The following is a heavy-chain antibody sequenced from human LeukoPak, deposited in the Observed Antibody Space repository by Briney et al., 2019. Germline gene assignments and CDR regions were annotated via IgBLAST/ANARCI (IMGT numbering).Heavy chain of an antibody. V-gene: IGHV1-69*05. CDR2: IIPMFGTA. CDR3: ARESMSALVYAFDA. CDR1: GGTFSSYA. Sequence: GASVKVSCKASGGTFSSYAISWVRQAPGEGIEGMGRIIPMFGTAKYAQKFQGRVTLTTDESTSTAYMELSSLRSEDTAVYYCARESMSALVYAFDAWGQGTLVTVSS. D-gene: IGHD2-8*01. J-gene: IGHJ4*02.